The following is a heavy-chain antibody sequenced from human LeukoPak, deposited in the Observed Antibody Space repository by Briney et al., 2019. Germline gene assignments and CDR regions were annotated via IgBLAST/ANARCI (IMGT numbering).Heavy chain of an antibody. Sequence: ASVKVSCKASGYTFTSYYMHWVRQAPGQGLEWMGIINPNGGSTSYAQKFQGRVTMTRDMSTSTVYMELSSLRSEDTAVYYCARSGRTQNELSSVDSWGQGTLVTVSS. J-gene: IGHJ4*02. CDR2: INPNGGST. V-gene: IGHV1-46*01. D-gene: IGHD3-16*02. CDR3: ARSGRTQNELSSVDS. CDR1: GYTFTSYY.